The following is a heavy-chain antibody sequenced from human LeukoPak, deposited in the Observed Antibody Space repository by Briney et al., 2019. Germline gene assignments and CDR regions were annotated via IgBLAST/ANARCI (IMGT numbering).Heavy chain of an antibody. V-gene: IGHV1-8*01. CDR1: GYTFTSYD. CDR3: ARGEVAALLDAFDI. D-gene: IGHD2-15*01. J-gene: IGHJ3*02. CDR2: MNPNSGNT. Sequence: GASVKVSCKASGYTFTSYDINWVRQATGQGLEWMGWMNPNSGNTGYAQKFQGRVTMTRNTSISTAYMELSSLRSEDTAVYYCARGEVAALLDAFDIWGQGTMVTVSS.